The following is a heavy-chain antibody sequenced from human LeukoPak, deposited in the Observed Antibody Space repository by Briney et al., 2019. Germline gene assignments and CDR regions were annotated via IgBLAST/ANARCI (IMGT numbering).Heavy chain of an antibody. J-gene: IGHJ5*02. V-gene: IGHV1-18*01. CDR2: ISTNSDIR. Sequence: ASVKVSCKASGYTFTNYGISRVRQAPGQGLEWMGWISTNSDIRTYAQTLQGRFTMTTDTATTTAYMELNNLTFDDTAVYYCAREDAMNNCFDPWGQGTPVTVSS. CDR3: AREDAMNNCFDP. CDR1: GYTFTNYG.